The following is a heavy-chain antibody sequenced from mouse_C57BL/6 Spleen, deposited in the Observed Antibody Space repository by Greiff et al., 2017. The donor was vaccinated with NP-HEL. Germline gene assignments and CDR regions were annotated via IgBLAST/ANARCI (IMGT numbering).Heavy chain of an antibody. CDR3: ARAHYYGSSYGAWFAY. V-gene: IGHV1-18*01. Sequence: EVQLQQSGPELVKPGASVKIPCKASGYTFTDYNMDWVKQSHGKSLEWIGDINPNNGGTIYNQKFKGKATLTVDKSSSTAYMELRSLTSEDTAVYYCARAHYYGSSYGAWFAYWGQGTLVTVSA. J-gene: IGHJ3*01. CDR2: INPNNGGT. D-gene: IGHD1-1*01. CDR1: GYTFTDYN.